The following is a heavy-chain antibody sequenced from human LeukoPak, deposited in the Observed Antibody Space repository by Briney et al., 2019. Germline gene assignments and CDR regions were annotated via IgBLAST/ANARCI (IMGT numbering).Heavy chain of an antibody. Sequence: SVTLSFNGSGSTLTEFCMHWVWLPPATGKGWVWVIFIIFGTRNYAYKFQGRGTITADESTSTDYMELSSLRSDVQAVYYSARDRPICDSSGYSYGHDYWGQGTLVTVSS. J-gene: IGHJ4*02. CDR2: IFIIFGTR. CDR1: GSTLTEFC. CDR3: ARDRPICDSSGYSYGHDY. V-gene: IGHV1-69*13. D-gene: IGHD3-22*01.